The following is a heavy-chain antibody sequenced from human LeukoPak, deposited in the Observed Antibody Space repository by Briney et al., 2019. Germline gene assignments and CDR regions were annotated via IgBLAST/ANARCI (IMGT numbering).Heavy chain of an antibody. J-gene: IGHJ3*02. D-gene: IGHD1-26*01. Sequence: GGALGISCAASGFPFDDYAMHWGRQAPGEGLGGVSGISWNSGSIGYADSVKGRFTISRDNAKNSLYLQMNSLRAEDTALYYCAKDGGSYNLYAFNIWGQGTMVTVSS. CDR2: ISWNSGSI. CDR3: AKDGGSYNLYAFNI. CDR1: GFPFDDYA. V-gene: IGHV3-9*01.